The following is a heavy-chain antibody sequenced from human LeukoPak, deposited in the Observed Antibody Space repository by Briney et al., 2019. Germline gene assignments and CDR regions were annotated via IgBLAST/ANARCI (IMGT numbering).Heavy chain of an antibody. CDR2: IKQDGSEK. Sequence: GGSLRLSCAASGFTFSSYWMSWVRQAPGKGLEWVANIKQDGSEKYYVDSVKGRFTISRDNAKNSLYLQMNGLRAEDTAVYYCARVMGNILTGYHYGNWGQGTLVTVSS. CDR1: GFTFSSYW. V-gene: IGHV3-7*01. D-gene: IGHD3-9*01. J-gene: IGHJ4*02. CDR3: ARVMGNILTGYHYGN.